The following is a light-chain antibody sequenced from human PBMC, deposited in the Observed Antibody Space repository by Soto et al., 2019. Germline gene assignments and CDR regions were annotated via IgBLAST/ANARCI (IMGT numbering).Light chain of an antibody. Sequence: QSALTQPASVSGSLGQSITISCTGSSSDVGGYNYVSWYQQHPGQAPRLLIHEVTNRPSGVSDRFSGSKYANTASLTISGLQAEDEAHYYCSSYTTFRTPHVAFGGGTKLTVL. V-gene: IGLV2-14*01. J-gene: IGLJ2*01. CDR3: SSYTTFRTPHVA. CDR2: EVT. CDR1: SSDVGGYNY.